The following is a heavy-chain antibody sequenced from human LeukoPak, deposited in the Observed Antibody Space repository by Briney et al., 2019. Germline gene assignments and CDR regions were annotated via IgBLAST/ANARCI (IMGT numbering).Heavy chain of an antibody. CDR1: GGSISSSNW. CDR2: IYHSGST. CDR3: ARGSHKLWFGEFFDY. D-gene: IGHD3-10*01. V-gene: IGHV4-4*02. J-gene: IGHJ4*02. Sequence: SGTLSLTCAVSGGSISSSNWWSWVRQPPGKGLEWIGEIYHSGSTNYNPSLKSRVTISVDKSKNQFSLKLSPVTAADTAVYYCARGSHKLWFGEFFDYWGQGTLVTVSS.